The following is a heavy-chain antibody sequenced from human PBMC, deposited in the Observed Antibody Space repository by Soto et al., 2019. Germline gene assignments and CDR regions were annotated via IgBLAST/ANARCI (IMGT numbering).Heavy chain of an antibody. J-gene: IGHJ6*02. CDR1: GGSFSKSA. V-gene: IGHV1-69*01. CDR3: VRGTRDCSVTSCYTPQGSFLYDLDV. Sequence: QVQVVQSGTEVKRPGASVKVSCKASGGSFSKSAISWVRQAPGQGPEWVGGIIPMFGRPNYAQKFRGRVTINADASTSTVSMDLSSLRSDDTAIYYCVRGTRDCSVTSCYTPQGSFLYDLDVWGQGATVTVSS. CDR2: IIPMFGRP. D-gene: IGHD2-2*02.